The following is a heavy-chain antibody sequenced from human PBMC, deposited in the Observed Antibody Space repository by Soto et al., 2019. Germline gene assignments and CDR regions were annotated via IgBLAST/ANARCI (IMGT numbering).Heavy chain of an antibody. CDR3: ARDSDDSTGYYDY. Sequence: EVQLVVSGGGVVRPGGSMRLSCTASGFTFDDYSMTWVRQIPGKGLEWVSTTNWNGATTAYADSVRGRFTISRDNAKNPLYLQLDTVTAEDTAFYHCARDSDDSTGYYDYWGQGTLVTVSS. J-gene: IGHJ4*02. CDR2: TNWNGATT. V-gene: IGHV3-20*01. CDR1: GFTFDDYS. D-gene: IGHD4-4*01.